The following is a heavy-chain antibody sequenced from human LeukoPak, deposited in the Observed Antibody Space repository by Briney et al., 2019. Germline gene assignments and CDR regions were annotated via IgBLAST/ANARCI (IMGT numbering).Heavy chain of an antibody. Sequence: PSETLSLTCTVSSGSISNHYWSWIRQPPGKGLEWIGYIYDSGSTNYNPSLKSRVTISIDMSKNQFSLNLTSVTAADTAVYYCARDQIGYGIDYWGQGTLVTVSS. J-gene: IGHJ4*02. CDR3: ARDQIGYGIDY. CDR1: SGSISNHY. V-gene: IGHV4-59*11. CDR2: IYDSGST. D-gene: IGHD5-18*01.